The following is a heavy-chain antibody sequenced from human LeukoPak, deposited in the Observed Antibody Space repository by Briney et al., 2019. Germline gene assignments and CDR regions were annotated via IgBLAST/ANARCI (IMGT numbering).Heavy chain of an antibody. CDR3: ARVSPALNSWFDP. Sequence: PSETLSLTCTVSGGSISAYYWSWIRQPPGGGLEWIGYIYYSGSTNYNPSLKSRVTISVDTSKHQFSLKLSSVTAADTAVYYCARVSPALNSWFDPWGQGTLVTVSS. V-gene: IGHV4-59*01. J-gene: IGHJ5*02. CDR2: IYYSGST. CDR1: GGSISAYY.